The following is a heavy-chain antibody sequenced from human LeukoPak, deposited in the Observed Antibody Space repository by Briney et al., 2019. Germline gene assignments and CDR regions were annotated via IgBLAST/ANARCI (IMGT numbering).Heavy chain of an antibody. Sequence: ASVQVSCKASGYTFTSYYMHWVRQATGQGLEWMGIINPSGGSTSYAQKFQGRVTMTRDTSTSTVYMELSSLRSEDTAVYYCARGRITMVWGMDVWGKGTTVTVSS. V-gene: IGHV1-46*01. CDR1: GYTFTSYY. D-gene: IGHD3-10*01. J-gene: IGHJ6*04. CDR3: ARGRITMVWGMDV. CDR2: INPSGGST.